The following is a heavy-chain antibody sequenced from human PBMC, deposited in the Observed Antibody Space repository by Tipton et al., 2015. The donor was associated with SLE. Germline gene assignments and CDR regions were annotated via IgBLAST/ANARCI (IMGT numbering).Heavy chain of an antibody. J-gene: IGHJ4*02. V-gene: IGHV4-59*01. CDR3: ARGKWGYYFDY. CDR1: GGSISSYY. Sequence: TLSLTCTVSGGSISSYYWSWIRQPPGKGLEWIGYIYYSGSTNYNPSLKSRVTISVDTSKNQFSLKLSSVTAADTAVYYCARGKWGYYFDYWGQGTLVTVSS. D-gene: IGHD1-26*01. CDR2: IYYSGST.